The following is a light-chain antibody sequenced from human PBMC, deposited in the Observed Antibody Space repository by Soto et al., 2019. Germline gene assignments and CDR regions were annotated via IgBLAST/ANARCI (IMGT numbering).Light chain of an antibody. CDR2: EVN. CDR1: SSDVGGYNY. CDR3: SSSEGSNSLGV. J-gene: IGLJ2*01. Sequence: QSVLTQPPSASGSPGQSVTISCTGTSSDVGGYNYVSWYQHHPGKAPKLMIYEVNKRPSGVSDRFSGSKSGNTASLTVSGLQAEDEADYYCSSSEGSNSLGVFGGGTKLTVL. V-gene: IGLV2-8*01.